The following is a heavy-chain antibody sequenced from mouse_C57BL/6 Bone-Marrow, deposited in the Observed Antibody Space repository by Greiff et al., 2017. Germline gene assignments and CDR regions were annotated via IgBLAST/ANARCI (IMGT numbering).Heavy chain of an antibody. CDR3: ARSEFLGSSYLYYFDY. CDR2: INPSSGYT. Sequence: QVQLQQPGAELVRPGASVKMSCKASGYTFTSYTMHWVKQRPGQGLEWIGYINPSSGYTKYNQKFKDKATLTADKSSSTAYMQLSSLTSEDSAVYYCARSEFLGSSYLYYFDYWGQGTTLTVSS. V-gene: IGHV1-4*01. CDR1: GYTFTSYT. J-gene: IGHJ2*01. D-gene: IGHD1-1*01.